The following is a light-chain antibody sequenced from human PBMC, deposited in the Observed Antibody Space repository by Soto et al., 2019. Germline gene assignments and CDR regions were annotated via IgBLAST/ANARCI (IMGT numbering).Light chain of an antibody. CDR2: EIT. CDR1: SSDVGAYKY. CDR3: SSYTTRSTLV. J-gene: IGLJ7*01. V-gene: IGLV2-14*01. Sequence: QSVLTQPASVSGSPGQSITISCTGTSSDVGAYKYVSWYQQHPGKAPKLLIYEITYRPSGVSNRFSGSKSGNTASLTISGLQAEDEADYYCSSYTTRSTLVFGGGTQLTVL.